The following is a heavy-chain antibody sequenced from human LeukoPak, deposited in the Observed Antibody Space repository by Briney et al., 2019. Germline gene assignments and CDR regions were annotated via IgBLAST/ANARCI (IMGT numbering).Heavy chain of an antibody. D-gene: IGHD2-21*01. CDR1: GFTVSSNY. J-gene: IGHJ3*02. Sequence: GVSLRLSCAASGFTVSSNYMSWVHEAPGKGLEWVSVIYSGGSTYYADSVKGRFTISRDNSKNTLYLQMSSLRAEDTAVYYCATRGGVGHIDAFDIWGQGTMVTVSS. CDR2: IYSGGST. V-gene: IGHV3-53*01. CDR3: ATRGGVGHIDAFDI.